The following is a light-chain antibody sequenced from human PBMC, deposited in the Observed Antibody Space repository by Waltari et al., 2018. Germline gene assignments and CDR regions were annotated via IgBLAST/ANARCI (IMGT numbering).Light chain of an antibody. CDR2: KES. CDR3: QSADSSGTVV. J-gene: IGLJ2*01. Sequence: SYELTQPPSVSVSPGQTARITCSGDALPKQYAYWYQQKPGQPPVLVKYKESGRPSGIPERFSGSSSGKTVTLTISGVQAEDEADYYCQSADSSGTVVFGGGTKLTVL. CDR1: ALPKQY. V-gene: IGLV3-25*03.